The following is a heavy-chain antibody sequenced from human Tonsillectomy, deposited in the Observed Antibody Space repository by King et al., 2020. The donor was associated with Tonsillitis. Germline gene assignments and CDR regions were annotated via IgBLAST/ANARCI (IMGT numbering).Heavy chain of an antibody. V-gene: IGHV4-34*01. CDR2: INHSGST. CDR1: GGSFSGYY. D-gene: IGHD2-8*02. J-gene: IGHJ6*03. Sequence: VQLQQWGAGLLKPSETLSLTCAVDGGSFSGYYWSWIRQPPGKGLDWIGEINHSGSTKYNPSLKSRVTISVDTSKDQFSLKLSSVTAADTAVYYCARGRAWSGVYLYSYYYMDVWGKGTTVTVSS. CDR3: ARGRAWSGVYLYSYYYMDV.